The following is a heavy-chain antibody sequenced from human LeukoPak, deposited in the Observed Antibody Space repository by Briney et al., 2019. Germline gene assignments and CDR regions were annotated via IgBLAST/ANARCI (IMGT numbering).Heavy chain of an antibody. D-gene: IGHD6-19*01. V-gene: IGHV4-38-2*01. J-gene: IGHJ4*02. CDR3: ARASSGTDY. Sequence: SETLCLTCAVFGYSITSDHYWGWIRQPPGKGLEWIATVYHTGSTYYSPSLKSRVTISLDTSKNEFSLKLTSVTAADSAVYYCARASSGTDYWGQGTLVTVSS. CDR2: VYHTGST. CDR1: GYSITSDHY.